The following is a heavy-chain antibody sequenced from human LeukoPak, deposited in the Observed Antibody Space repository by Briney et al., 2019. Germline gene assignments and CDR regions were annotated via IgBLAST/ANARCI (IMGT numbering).Heavy chain of an antibody. D-gene: IGHD6-13*01. V-gene: IGHV4-59*08. Sequence: SGTLSLTCTVSGGSISSYYWSWIRQPPGKGLEWIGYIYYSGSTNYNPSLKSRVTISVDTSKNQFSLKLSSVTAADTAVYYCARGEQLWGFDPWGQGTLVTVSS. J-gene: IGHJ5*02. CDR1: GGSISSYY. CDR2: IYYSGST. CDR3: ARGEQLWGFDP.